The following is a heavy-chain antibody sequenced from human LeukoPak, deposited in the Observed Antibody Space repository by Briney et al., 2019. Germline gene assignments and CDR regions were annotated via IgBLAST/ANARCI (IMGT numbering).Heavy chain of an antibody. CDR2: INHSGST. CDR1: GGSFSGYY. V-gene: IGHV4-34*01. CDR3: ARAPLYDSSGYYYGNYYYYMDV. Sequence: SETLSLTCAVYGGSFSGYYWSWIRQPPGKGLEWIGGINHSGSTNYNPSLKSRVTISVDTSKNQFSLKLSSVTAADTAVYYCARAPLYDSSGYYYGNYYYYMDVWGKGTTVTVSS. J-gene: IGHJ6*03. D-gene: IGHD3-22*01.